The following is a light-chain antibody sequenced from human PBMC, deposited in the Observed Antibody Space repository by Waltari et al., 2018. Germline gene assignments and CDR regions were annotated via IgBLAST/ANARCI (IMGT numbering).Light chain of an antibody. J-gene: IGKJ1*01. CDR1: QNISRW. V-gene: IGKV1-5*03. CDR2: KTS. CDR3: QQYSTYSLWA. Sequence: DIQMTQSPSTLSASIGDRVTITYWASQNISRWLSWYQQEPAKAPNLLIYKTSSLQSGVPSRFRGSGSGTECTLTISSLQPEDFATYYYQQYSTYSLWAFGQGTKVEIK.